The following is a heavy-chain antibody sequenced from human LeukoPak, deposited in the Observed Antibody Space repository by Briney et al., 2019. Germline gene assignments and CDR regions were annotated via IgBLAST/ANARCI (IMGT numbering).Heavy chain of an antibody. CDR3: ARDLYSSSSKEGDY. Sequence: SETLSLTCTVSGGSISSRSYYWGWVRQPPGKGLEWIGSIYYSGRTYYHPSLKSRVTISVDTSKNQFSLKLSSVTAADTAVYYCARDLYSSSSKEGDYWGQGTLVTVSS. CDR1: GGSISSRSYY. J-gene: IGHJ4*02. V-gene: IGHV4-39*02. D-gene: IGHD6-13*01. CDR2: IYYSGRT.